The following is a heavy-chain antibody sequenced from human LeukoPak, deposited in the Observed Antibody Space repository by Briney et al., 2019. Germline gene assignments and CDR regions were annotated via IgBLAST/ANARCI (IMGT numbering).Heavy chain of an antibody. CDR3: ASNTNYRSDY. V-gene: IGHV3-7*01. CDR2: INPDGSGK. CDR1: GGSISSYY. Sequence: ETLSLTCTVSGGSISSYYWSWIRQPAGKGLEWVANINPDGSGKYYVDSVKGRFTISRDNAENSLYLGVNSLRAEDTAVYYCASNTNYRSDYWGQGTLVTVSS. D-gene: IGHD4/OR15-4a*01. J-gene: IGHJ4*02.